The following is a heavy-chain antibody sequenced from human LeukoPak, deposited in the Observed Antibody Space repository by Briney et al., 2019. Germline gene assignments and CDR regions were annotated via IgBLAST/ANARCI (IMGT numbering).Heavy chain of an antibody. CDR2: ISYDGSNK. Sequence: GGSLRLSCAASGFTFSSSAMHWVRQAPDKGLEWVAVISYDGSNKYYADSVKGRFTISRDNSKNTLYLQMNSLRAEDTAVYYCAKNGPYYDSSGPYYFDYWGQGTLVTVSS. J-gene: IGHJ4*02. CDR1: GFTFSSSA. V-gene: IGHV3-30-3*02. CDR3: AKNGPYYDSSGPYYFDY. D-gene: IGHD3-22*01.